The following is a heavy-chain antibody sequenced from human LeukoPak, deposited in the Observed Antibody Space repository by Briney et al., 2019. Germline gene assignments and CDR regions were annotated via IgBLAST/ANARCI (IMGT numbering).Heavy chain of an antibody. CDR3: AKAGVYYYYMDV. D-gene: IGHD3-10*01. V-gene: IGHV3-23*01. J-gene: IGHJ6*03. CDR1: GFTFSSYA. CDR2: ISGSGGST. Sequence: PGGSLRLSCAASGFTFSSYAMSWVRQAPGKGLEWVTVISGSGGSTYYADSVKGRFTISRDNSKNTLYLQMNSLRAEDTAVYYCAKAGVYYYYMDVWGKGTTVTVSS.